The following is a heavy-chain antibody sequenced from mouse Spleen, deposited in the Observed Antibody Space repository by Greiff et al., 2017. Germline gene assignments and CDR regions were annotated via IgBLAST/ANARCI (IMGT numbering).Heavy chain of an antibody. J-gene: IGHJ2*01. V-gene: IGHV3-1*01. CDR2: ISYSGST. CDR3: AREMRGLYFDY. D-gene: IGHD3-1*01. CDR1: GYSITSGYD. Sequence: DVQLQESGPGMVKPSQSLSLTCTVTGYSITSGYDWHWIRHFPGNKLEWMGYISYSGSTNYNPSLKSRISITHDTSKNHFFLKLNSVTTEDTATYYCAREMRGLYFDYWGQGTTLTVSS.